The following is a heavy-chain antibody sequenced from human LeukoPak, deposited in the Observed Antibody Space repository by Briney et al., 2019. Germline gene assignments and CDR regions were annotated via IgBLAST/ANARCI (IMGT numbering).Heavy chain of an antibody. CDR1: GFTFSSYG. D-gene: IGHD3-22*01. CDR3: ARGGGLNYYDSSGYLPTDY. J-gene: IGHJ4*02. CDR2: ISGSGGST. Sequence: PGGTLRLSCAASGFTFSSYGMSWVRQAPGKGLEWVSVISGSGGSTYYADSVKGRFTISRDNSKNTLYLQMNSLRAEDTAVYYCARGGGLNYYDSSGYLPTDYWGQGTLVTVSS. V-gene: IGHV3-23*01.